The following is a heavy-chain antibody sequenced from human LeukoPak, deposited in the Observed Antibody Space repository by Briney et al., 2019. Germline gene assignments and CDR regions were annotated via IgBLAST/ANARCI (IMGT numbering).Heavy chain of an antibody. J-gene: IGHJ4*02. D-gene: IGHD1-26*01. CDR3: ARGRGSWGFDY. CDR2: IHPNSGGT. Sequence: ASVKVSCKASGYTFTGYYIHWVRQAPGRGLEWMGWIHPNSGGTNYAQKFQGRVTMTRDTSISTAYMELSRLRSDDTAVYYCARGRGSWGFDYWGQGTLVTVSS. CDR1: GYTFTGYY. V-gene: IGHV1-2*02.